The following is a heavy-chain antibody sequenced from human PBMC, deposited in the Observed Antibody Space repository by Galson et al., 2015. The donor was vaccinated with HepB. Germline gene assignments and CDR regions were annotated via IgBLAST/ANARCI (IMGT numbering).Heavy chain of an antibody. Sequence: SLRLSCAASGFTFSSYGMNWVRQAPGKGLQWVSYISSSRKSIYYADSVKDRFTIYRDNADNSVYLQMNSLRHDETAVYYCARGGGDGYNYDYWGQGTRVTVS. CDR3: ARGGGDGYNYDY. CDR2: ISSSRKSI. J-gene: IGHJ4*02. D-gene: IGHD5-24*01. V-gene: IGHV3-48*02. CDR1: GFTFSSYG.